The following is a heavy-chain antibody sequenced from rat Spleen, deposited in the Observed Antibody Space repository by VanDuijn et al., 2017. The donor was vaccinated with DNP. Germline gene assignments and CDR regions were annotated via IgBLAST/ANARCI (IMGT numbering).Heavy chain of an antibody. D-gene: IGHD5-1*01. Sequence: EVQLVESGGDLVQPGRSLQLSCVASGFTFNNYWMTWIRQVPGKGLEWVASITNSGDYTYYPDSVRGRFTISKDNAKNTLYLQMNSLRSEDTATYYCANNCELYWWGQGVMVTVSS. J-gene: IGHJ2*01. V-gene: IGHV5-31*01. CDR1: GFTFNNYW. CDR3: ANNCELYW. CDR2: ITNSGDYT.